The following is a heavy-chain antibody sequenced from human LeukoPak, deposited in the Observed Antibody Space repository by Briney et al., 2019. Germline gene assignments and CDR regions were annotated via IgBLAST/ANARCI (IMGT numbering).Heavy chain of an antibody. CDR1: GYTFTSYD. J-gene: IGHJ4*02. CDR2: INPNSGGT. Sequence: GASVKVSRKASGYTFTSYDINWVRQATGQGLEWMGRINPNSGGTNYAQKFQGRVTMTRDTSISTAYMELSRLRSDDTAVYYCARESTMIVVVTPPWDYWGQGTLVTVSS. V-gene: IGHV1-2*06. CDR3: ARESTMIVVVTPPWDY. D-gene: IGHD3-22*01.